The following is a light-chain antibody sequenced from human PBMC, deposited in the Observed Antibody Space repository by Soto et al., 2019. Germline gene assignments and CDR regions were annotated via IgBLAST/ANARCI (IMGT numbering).Light chain of an antibody. V-gene: IGLV2-8*01. CDR2: EVS. CDR1: SSDVGDYNY. Sequence: QSALTQPPSASGSPGQSVTISCTGTSSDVGDYNYVSWYQQHPGKAPKLMIYEVSKPASWAPYRFSGSKSGNTASLTVSGVQDEDDADYYSISYAGKGVFGGGTQLTVL. CDR3: ISYAGKGV. J-gene: IGLJ2*01.